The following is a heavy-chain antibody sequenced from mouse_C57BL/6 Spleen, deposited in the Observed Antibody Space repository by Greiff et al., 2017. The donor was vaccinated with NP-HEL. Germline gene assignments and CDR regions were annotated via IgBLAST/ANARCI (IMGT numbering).Heavy chain of an antibody. CDR3: ARSYYDKYYFDY. CDR2: IDPSDSYT. D-gene: IGHD2-10*01. CDR1: GYTFTSYW. V-gene: IGHV1-69*01. J-gene: IGHJ2*01. Sequence: QVQLQQPGAELVMPGASVKLSCKASGYTFTSYWMHWVKQRPGQGLEWIGEIDPSDSYTNYNQKFKGKSTLTVDKSSSTAYMQLSSLTSEDSAVYYCARSYYDKYYFDYWGQGTTRTVSS.